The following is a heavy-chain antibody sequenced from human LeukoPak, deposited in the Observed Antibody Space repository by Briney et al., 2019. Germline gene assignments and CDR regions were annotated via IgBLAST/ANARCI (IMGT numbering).Heavy chain of an antibody. J-gene: IGHJ4*02. D-gene: IGHD3-22*01. CDR2: IYTSGST. CDR1: GGSINNYL. V-gene: IGHV4-4*07. Sequence: SETLSLTCTVSGGSINNYLWNWIRQPAGKGLEWIGRIYTSGSTNYNPSLKSQVTMSVDTSKKQFSLRLSSVTAADTAVYYCARSDYDTSGWPFDFWGQGILVTVSS. CDR3: ARSDYDTSGWPFDF.